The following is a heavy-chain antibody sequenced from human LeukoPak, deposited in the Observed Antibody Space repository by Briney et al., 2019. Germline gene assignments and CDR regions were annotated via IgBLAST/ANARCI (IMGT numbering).Heavy chain of an antibody. CDR1: GFTFSDYY. CDR3: ATYSPSEGSDY. D-gene: IGHD2-15*01. Sequence: KPGGSLRLSCAASGFTFSDYYMTWIRQAPGKGLEWVSYITSSGSTIYYADPVKGRFTISRDNAKNSLYLRMNSLRAEDTAVYYCATYSPSEGSDYWGQGTLVTVSS. J-gene: IGHJ4*02. V-gene: IGHV3-11*04. CDR2: ITSSGSTI.